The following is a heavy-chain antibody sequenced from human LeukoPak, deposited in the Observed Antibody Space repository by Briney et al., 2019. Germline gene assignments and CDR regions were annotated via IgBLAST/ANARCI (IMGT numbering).Heavy chain of an antibody. CDR1: GFTFSNYW. J-gene: IGHJ4*02. Sequence: GGSLRLSCAASGFTFSNYWMHWVRQAPGKGLVWVSRINSDGSSTTYADSVKGRFTISRDNAKNTLYLQMNSLRAEDTAVYYCARRDCSGGTYYSAYWGQGTLVTVSS. CDR3: ARRDCSGGTYYSAY. D-gene: IGHD2-15*01. CDR2: INSDGSST. V-gene: IGHV3-74*03.